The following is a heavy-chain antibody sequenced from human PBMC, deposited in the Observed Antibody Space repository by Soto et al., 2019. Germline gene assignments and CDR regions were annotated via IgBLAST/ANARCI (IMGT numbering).Heavy chain of an antibody. CDR3: ARAEDSYDTQWVLLFFDS. D-gene: IGHD5-18*01. J-gene: IGHJ4*01. Sequence: SENLSLSCTVSGGSISSDDYYWSWIRQPPWKGLEWIGYIDDSGTTYYNPSLKSRVTISVDTSKNQFSLKLSSVTAADTAVYYCARAEDSYDTQWVLLFFDSRRXGTLVTVSS. CDR1: GGSISSDDYY. V-gene: IGHV4-30-4*01. CDR2: IDDSGTT.